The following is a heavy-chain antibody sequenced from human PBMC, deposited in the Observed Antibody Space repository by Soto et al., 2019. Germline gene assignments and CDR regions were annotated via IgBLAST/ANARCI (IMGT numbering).Heavy chain of an antibody. CDR1: GCSVSSGSYY. Sequence: XETRALTCTVSGCSVSSGSYYWSWIRQPPGKGLEWIGYIYYSGSTNYNPSLKSRVTISVDTPKNQFSLKLSSVTAADTAVYYCARGARVAARPFDYWGQGSLVTVSS. CDR2: IYYSGST. CDR3: ARGARVAARPFDY. V-gene: IGHV4-61*01. J-gene: IGHJ4*02. D-gene: IGHD6-6*01.